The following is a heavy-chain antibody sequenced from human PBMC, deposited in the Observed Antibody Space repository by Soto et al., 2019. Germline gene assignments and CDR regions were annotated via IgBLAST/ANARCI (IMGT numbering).Heavy chain of an antibody. CDR1: GFTFSHLW. CDR2: INTDGSVT. V-gene: IGHV3-7*01. CDR3: XXXXXXXTCDN. J-gene: IGHJ4*02. Sequence: EIQLVESGGDLVQTGGSLRLSCATSGFTFSHLWMNXXRQXPXXGPEWVANINTDGSVTNYLDSVKGRFTISRDNXXXXXXXXXXXXXXXXXXXXXXXXXXXXXTCDNWGQGTLVAVSS.